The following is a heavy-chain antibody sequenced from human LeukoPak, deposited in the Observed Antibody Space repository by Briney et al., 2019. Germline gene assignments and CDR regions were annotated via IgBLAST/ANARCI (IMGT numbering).Heavy chain of an antibody. V-gene: IGHV3-21*01. CDR2: ISTSSSYI. CDR3: ASGIRERGFDY. CDR1: GFIFSSSS. Sequence: GGSLRLSCASSGFIFSSSSMNWVRQAPGKGLEWVSSISTSSSYIYYADSVKSRFTISRDNARNSMYLKMNSLRAEDTALYFCASGIRERGFDYWGQGTLVTVSS. D-gene: IGHD1-1*01. J-gene: IGHJ4*02.